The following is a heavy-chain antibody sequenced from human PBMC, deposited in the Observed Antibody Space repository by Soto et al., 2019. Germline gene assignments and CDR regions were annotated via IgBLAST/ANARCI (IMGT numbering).Heavy chain of an antibody. V-gene: IGHV1-18*01. J-gene: IGHJ6*03. CDR1: RYSFSSYG. D-gene: IGHD6-6*01. CDR3: ARRAEYHYFYYMGV. Sequence: QAQLVQSRSEVKRPGASVKVSCKASRYSFSSYGIVWVRQAPGQGVEWMGWVRPYNGDTNSAQKFQGRVTLTTDTSTSTAYMELSSLRYDDTDVYYCARRAEYHYFYYMGVWGKGTTVTVSS. CDR2: VRPYNGDT.